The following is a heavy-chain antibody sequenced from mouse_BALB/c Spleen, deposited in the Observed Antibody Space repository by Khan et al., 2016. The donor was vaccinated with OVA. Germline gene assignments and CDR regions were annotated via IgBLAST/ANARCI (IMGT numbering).Heavy chain of an antibody. CDR2: ISYSGST. CDR1: AYSITSDYA. Sequence: VQLKQSGPGLVKPSQSLSLTCTVTAYSITSDYAWTWIRQFPGNNLEWMGYISYSGSTSYNPSLTSRISITRDPSKNQFFLQLISVTTEDTATYYCAWIRFYYRYSFFDYWGQGTTLTVSS. CDR3: AWIRFYYRYSFFDY. J-gene: IGHJ2*01. D-gene: IGHD2-14*01. V-gene: IGHV3-2*02.